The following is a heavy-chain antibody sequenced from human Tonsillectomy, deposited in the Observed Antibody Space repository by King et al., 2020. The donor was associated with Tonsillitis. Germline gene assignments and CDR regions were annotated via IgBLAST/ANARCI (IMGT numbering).Heavy chain of an antibody. CDR3: ARRDDYLNYFDN. D-gene: IGHD5-24*01. CDR2: IYSSGST. CDR1: GGSISGSF. J-gene: IGHJ4*02. Sequence: QLQESGPGLVKPSETLSLTCTVSGGSISGSFWSWVRQPPGKGLEWIGNIYSSGSTNYNPPLKSRVSMSVDTSKNQFSLRLRSVTAADTAVYFCARRDDYLNYFDNWGQGTLVPSPQ. V-gene: IGHV4-59*08.